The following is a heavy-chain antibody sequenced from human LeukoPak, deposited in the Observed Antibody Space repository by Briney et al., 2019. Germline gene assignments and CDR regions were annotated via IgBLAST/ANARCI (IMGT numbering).Heavy chain of an antibody. D-gene: IGHD3-3*01. J-gene: IGHJ5*02. Sequence: ASVKVSCKASGYTFTSYAMHWVRQAPGQRLEWMGWINAGNGNTKYSQKFQGRVTITRDTSASTAYMELSSLRSEDTAVYYCARDFSILCPSDPWGQGTLVTVSS. V-gene: IGHV1-3*01. CDR3: ARDFSILCPSDP. CDR2: INAGNGNT. CDR1: GYTFTSYA.